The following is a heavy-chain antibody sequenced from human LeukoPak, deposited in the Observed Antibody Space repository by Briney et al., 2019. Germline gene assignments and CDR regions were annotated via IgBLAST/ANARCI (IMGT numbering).Heavy chain of an antibody. CDR1: GGSFSGYY. CDR2: INHSGST. V-gene: IGHV4-34*01. D-gene: IGHD6-6*01. J-gene: IGHJ4*02. Sequence: SETLSLTCAVYGGSFSGYYWSWIRQPPGKGLEWIGEINHSGSTNYNPSLKSRVTISVDTSKNQFSLNLRSVTAVDTAVYYCARNSRGQLVLPYFDYWGQGTLVPVSS. CDR3: ARNSRGQLVLPYFDY.